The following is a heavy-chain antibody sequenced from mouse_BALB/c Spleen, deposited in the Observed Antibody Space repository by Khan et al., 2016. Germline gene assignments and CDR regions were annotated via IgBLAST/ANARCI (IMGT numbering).Heavy chain of an antibody. V-gene: IGHV9-1*02. CDR3: ARRVYYGSSYDLMDY. Sequence: QIQLVQSGPELKKPGETVKISCKASGYTFTNYGMNWVKQAPGKGLKWMGWMNTYTGESTYPDDFKGRFAFSLETSASTAYLQINNLKNEVMATYFCARRVYYGSSYDLMDYWGKGTSVTVSS. CDR2: MNTYTGES. D-gene: IGHD1-1*01. J-gene: IGHJ4*01. CDR1: GYTFTNYG.